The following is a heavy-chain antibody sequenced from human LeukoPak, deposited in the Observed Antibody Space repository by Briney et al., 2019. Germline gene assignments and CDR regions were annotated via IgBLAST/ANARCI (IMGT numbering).Heavy chain of an antibody. J-gene: IGHJ4*02. Sequence: GGSLRLSCAASGFTFSSYAMSWVRQAPGKGLEWVSAISGSGGSTYYADSVKGRFTISRDNAKNALYLQVNSLRAEDTAVYYCARGVVPAAFDYWGQGTLVTVSS. D-gene: IGHD2-2*01. CDR1: GFTFSSYA. CDR3: ARGVVPAAFDY. CDR2: ISGSGGST. V-gene: IGHV3-23*01.